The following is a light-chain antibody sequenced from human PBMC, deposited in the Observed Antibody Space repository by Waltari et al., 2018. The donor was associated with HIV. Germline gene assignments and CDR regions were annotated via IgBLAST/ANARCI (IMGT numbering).Light chain of an antibody. CDR3: QQYGISPIT. CDR2: EAS. Sequence: VLTQSPGTVSLSPGERATLSCTASQSVNTNYLAWYQQKPGQAPRLLIYEASGRATGIPDRFSGSGSGTDFTLTISRVEPEDFAVYFCQQYGISPITFGQGTRLE. V-gene: IGKV3-20*01. CDR1: QSVNTNY. J-gene: IGKJ5*01.